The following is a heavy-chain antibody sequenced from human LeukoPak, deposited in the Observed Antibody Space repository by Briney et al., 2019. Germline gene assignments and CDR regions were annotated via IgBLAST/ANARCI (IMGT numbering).Heavy chain of an antibody. CDR3: ARDSVEYSSHPGWFDP. D-gene: IGHD6-6*01. CDR1: GFTFSSYS. Sequence: GGSLRLSCAASGFTFSSYSMNWVRQAPGKGLEWVSYISSSSSTIYYADSVKGRFTISRDNAKNSLYLQMNSLRAEDTAVYYCARDSVEYSSHPGWFDPWGQGTLGTVSS. J-gene: IGHJ5*02. V-gene: IGHV3-48*01. CDR2: ISSSSSTI.